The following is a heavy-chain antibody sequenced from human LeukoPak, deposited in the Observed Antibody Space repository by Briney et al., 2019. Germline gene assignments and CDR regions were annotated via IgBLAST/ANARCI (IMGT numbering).Heavy chain of an antibody. CDR2: IVIVGET. CDR3: ARATVIGNAPVPGYMDV. D-gene: IGHD2-21*01. V-gene: IGHV3-13*01. J-gene: IGHJ6*03. CDR1: GFTFSTYD. Sequence: QPGGSLRLSCAASGFTFSTYDMHWVRQVSGKGLEWVSSIVIVGETFYPGSVKGRFTISRENAKNSLYLQMNGLRAGDTAVYYCARATVIGNAPVPGYMDVWGKGTTATVSS.